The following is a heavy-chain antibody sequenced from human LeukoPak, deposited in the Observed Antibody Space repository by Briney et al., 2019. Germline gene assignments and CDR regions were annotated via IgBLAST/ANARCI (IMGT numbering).Heavy chain of an antibody. J-gene: IGHJ4*02. CDR3: AAGVTPMRVRLTFDY. CDR1: GGSISSGSYY. Sequence: SETLSLTCTVSGGSISSGSYYWSWIRQPAGKGLEWIGRIYTSGSTNYNPSLKSRVTISVDTSKNQFSLKLSSVTAADTAVYYCAAGVTPMRVRLTFDYWGQGTLATVSS. V-gene: IGHV4-61*02. D-gene: IGHD4-23*01. CDR2: IYTSGST.